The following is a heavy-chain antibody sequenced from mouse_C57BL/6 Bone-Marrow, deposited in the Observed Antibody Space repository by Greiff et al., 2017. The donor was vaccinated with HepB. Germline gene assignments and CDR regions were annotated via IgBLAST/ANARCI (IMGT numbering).Heavy chain of an antibody. CDR3: ARPVVPHYYAMDY. Sequence: VQLQQSGAELVKPGASVKLSCTASGFNINDYYMHWVKQRTEQGLEWIGRIDPEDGETKYAPKFQGKATLTADPSSNTAYLQLSSLTSEDTAVYYCARPVVPHYYAMDYWGQGTSVTVSS. V-gene: IGHV14-2*01. J-gene: IGHJ4*01. D-gene: IGHD1-1*01. CDR2: IDPEDGET. CDR1: GFNINDYY.